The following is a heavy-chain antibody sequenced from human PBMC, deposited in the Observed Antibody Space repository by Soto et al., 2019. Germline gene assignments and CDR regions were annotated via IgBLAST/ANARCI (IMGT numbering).Heavy chain of an antibody. CDR2: MSAYNGNT. D-gene: IGHD6-13*01. CDR1: GYSFTSYD. CDR3: VIAAAGTFDY. Sequence: ASVKASCKASGYSFTSYDINCVRQATGQGLEWMGWMSAYNGNTNYAQKLQGRVTMTTDTSTSTAYMELRSLRSDDTAVYYCVIAAAGTFDYWGQGTLVTVSS. V-gene: IGHV1-18*01. J-gene: IGHJ4*02.